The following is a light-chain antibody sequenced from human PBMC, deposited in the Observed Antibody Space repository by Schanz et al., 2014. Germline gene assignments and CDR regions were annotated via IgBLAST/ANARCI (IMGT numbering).Light chain of an antibody. V-gene: IGLV3-21*03. CDR3: QVWDNNDDDNWV. CDR2: DDD. J-gene: IGLJ3*02. Sequence: SYELSQPPSVSVAPGKTAKITCGGNNIGTYSVHWYQQKTGQAPILVVYDDDDRPSGIPERFSGSNSGNTATLTVSRVEAEDEAGYYCQVWDNNDDDNWVFGGGTKLTVL. CDR1: NIGTYS.